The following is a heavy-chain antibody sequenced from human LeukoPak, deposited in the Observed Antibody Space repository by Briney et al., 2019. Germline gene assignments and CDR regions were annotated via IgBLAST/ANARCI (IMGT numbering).Heavy chain of an antibody. V-gene: IGHV3-33*06. CDR1: GFTFSSYG. D-gene: IGHD1-26*01. Sequence: PGGSLRLSCAASGFTFSSYGMHWVRQAPGKGLEWVAVIWYDGSNKYYADSVKGRFTISRDNSRSTLYLQMNSLRAEDTAVYYCAKVHNSGSSPELDYWGQGTLVTVSS. CDR2: IWYDGSNK. J-gene: IGHJ4*02. CDR3: AKVHNSGSSPELDY.